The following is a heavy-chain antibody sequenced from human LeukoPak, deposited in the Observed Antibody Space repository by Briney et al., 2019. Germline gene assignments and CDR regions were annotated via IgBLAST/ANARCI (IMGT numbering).Heavy chain of an antibody. CDR1: GFTFSNYA. D-gene: IGHD3-9*01. Sequence: GGSLRLPCAASGFTFSNYAMSWVRQAPGKGLEWVSAITGGGSGIYYADSMKSRFTISRDNSKNTLYLQINSLRAEDTAVYYCAKWGDYDVLTGYYVSDYWGQGTLVTVSS. CDR2: ITGGGSGI. V-gene: IGHV3-23*01. CDR3: AKWGDYDVLTGYYVSDY. J-gene: IGHJ4*02.